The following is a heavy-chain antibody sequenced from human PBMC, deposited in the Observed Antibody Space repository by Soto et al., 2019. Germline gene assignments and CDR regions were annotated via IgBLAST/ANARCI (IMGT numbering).Heavy chain of an antibody. CDR1: GLTLSRFA. V-gene: IGHV3-30-3*01. CDR3: ARDPVNYYGSWTYGMDV. Sequence: PGGSLRLSCAASGLTLSRFAMHWVRQAPGKGLEWVAVIGYDGSNKDYADSVKGRFTISRDNSKNTLYLQMNSQRPEDTAVYYCARDPVNYYGSWTYGMDVWGQGTTVTVSS. CDR2: IGYDGSNK. J-gene: IGHJ6*02. D-gene: IGHD3-10*01.